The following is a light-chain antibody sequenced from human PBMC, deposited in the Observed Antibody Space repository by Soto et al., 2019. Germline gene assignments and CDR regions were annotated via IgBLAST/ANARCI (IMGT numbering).Light chain of an antibody. CDR3: QQRSNWPPT. CDR2: DAS. V-gene: IGKV3-11*01. J-gene: IGKJ1*01. CDR1: QSVSSY. Sequence: EVVLTQSPATLSLSPGESATLSCRASQSVSSYVAWYQQKPGQAPRLLIYDASNRATGIPARFSGSGSGADFTLTISSLEPEDFAVYYCQQRSNWPPTFGRGTRVEIK.